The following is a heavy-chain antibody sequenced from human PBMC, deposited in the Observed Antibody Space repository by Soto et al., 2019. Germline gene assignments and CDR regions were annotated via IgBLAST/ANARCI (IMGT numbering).Heavy chain of an antibody. Sequence: QVQLVQSGAEVKKPGASVKVSCKASGYTFSSYGFSWVRQAPGQGLEWMGWISTHNGNTNYAQKVQGRVTMTTDTSTSTAYIDLRSLRFDDTAVYYCARDSGSAYLDSWGQGSLVTVSS. D-gene: IGHD3-22*01. V-gene: IGHV1-18*01. CDR3: ARDSGSAYLDS. CDR2: ISTHNGNT. J-gene: IGHJ4*02. CDR1: GYTFSSYG.